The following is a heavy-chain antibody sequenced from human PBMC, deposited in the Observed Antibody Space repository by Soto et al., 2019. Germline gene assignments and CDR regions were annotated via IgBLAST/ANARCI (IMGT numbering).Heavy chain of an antibody. CDR3: AKGYFWSGFAPLGVAFDI. CDR1: GFTFDDYA. Sequence: GGSLRLSCAASGFTFDDYAMHWVRQAPGKGLEWVSGISWNSGSIGYADSVKGRFTISRDNAKNSLYLQMNSLRAEDTALYYCAKGYFWSGFAPLGVAFDIWGQGTMVTVSS. D-gene: IGHD3-3*01. V-gene: IGHV3-9*01. J-gene: IGHJ3*02. CDR2: ISWNSGSI.